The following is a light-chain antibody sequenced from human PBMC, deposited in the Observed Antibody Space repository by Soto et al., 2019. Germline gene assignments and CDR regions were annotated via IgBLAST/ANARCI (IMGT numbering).Light chain of an antibody. V-gene: IGLV1-47*02. CDR3: VAWDDSLSGVV. CDR1: SSSIGSNY. J-gene: IGLJ2*01. Sequence: QSVLTQPPSASGTPGQRVTISCSGSSSSIGSNYVYWYQQLPGTAPKLLIYSNDQRPSGVPDRFSGSKSGTSASLAISGLRSDDEADYYCVAWDDSLSGVVFGGGTKLTVL. CDR2: SND.